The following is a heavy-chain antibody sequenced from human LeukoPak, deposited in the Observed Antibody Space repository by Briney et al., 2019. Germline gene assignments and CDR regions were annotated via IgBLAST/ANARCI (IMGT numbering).Heavy chain of an antibody. Sequence: GSSVKVSCKASGGTFSSYAISWVRQAPGQGLEWMGGIIPIFGTANYAQKFQGRVTITADESTSTAYMELSSLRFEDTAVYYCARDNRRLPYFDYWGQGTLVTVSS. D-gene: IGHD1-1*01. V-gene: IGHV1-69*01. CDR1: GGTFSSYA. CDR2: IIPIFGTA. CDR3: ARDNRRLPYFDY. J-gene: IGHJ4*02.